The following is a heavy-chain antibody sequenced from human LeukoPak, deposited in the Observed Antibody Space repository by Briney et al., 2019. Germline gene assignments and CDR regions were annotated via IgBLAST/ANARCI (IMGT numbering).Heavy chain of an antibody. CDR3: ARGGPIVVVPAAPSEVDAFDI. J-gene: IGHJ3*02. CDR2: IIPIFGTA. Sequence: GASVKVSCKASGGTFSSYAISWVRQAPGQGLEWMGGIIPIFGTANYAQKFQGRVTITADESTSPAYMELSSLSSEDTAVYYCARGGPIVVVPAAPSEVDAFDIWGQGTMVTVSS. V-gene: IGHV1-69*13. CDR1: GGTFSSYA. D-gene: IGHD2-2*01.